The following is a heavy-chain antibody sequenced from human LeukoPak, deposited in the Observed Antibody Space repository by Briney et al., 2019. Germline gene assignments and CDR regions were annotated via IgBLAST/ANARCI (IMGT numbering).Heavy chain of an antibody. CDR3: ARNYDYVWGSYRYTDYYYYYYMDV. CDR2: INPNSGGT. Sequence: ASVKVSCKASGYTFTGYYMHWVRQAPGQGLEWMGWINPNSGGTNYAQKFQGRVTMTRDTSISTAYMELSRLRSDDTAVYYCARNYDYVWGSYRYTDYYYYYYMDVWGKGTTVTISS. D-gene: IGHD3-16*02. V-gene: IGHV1-2*02. J-gene: IGHJ6*03. CDR1: GYTFTGYY.